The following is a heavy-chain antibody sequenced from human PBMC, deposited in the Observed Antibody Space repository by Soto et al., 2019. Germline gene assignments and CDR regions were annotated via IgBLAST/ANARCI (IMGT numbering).Heavy chain of an antibody. Sequence: PGGSLRLSCAASGFTFGSHGMHWVRQAPGKGLEWVSAISGSGGTKDYAASVKGRFTISRDDSKNTLYLQMNSLKTEDTAVYYCTTDGYSSRNIFDYWGQGTLVTVSS. D-gene: IGHD6-13*01. V-gene: IGHV3-33*01. J-gene: IGHJ4*02. CDR1: GFTFGSHG. CDR3: TTDGYSSRNIFDY. CDR2: ISGSGGTK.